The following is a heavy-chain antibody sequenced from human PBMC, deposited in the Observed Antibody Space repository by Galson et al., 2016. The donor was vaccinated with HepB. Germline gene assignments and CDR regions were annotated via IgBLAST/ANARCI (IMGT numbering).Heavy chain of an antibody. D-gene: IGHD6-19*01. CDR2: ITWNSGYI. CDR1: GFTFAAHD. Sequence: SLRLSCAASGFTFAAHDMHWVRQTPGKGLEWVSGITWNSGYIQYADSVKGRFTISRDNAKNSLFLQMNSLRPEDTALYYCARGRLNSGAGVFDLWCRGTLVTVSS. CDR3: ARGRLNSGAGVFDL. V-gene: IGHV3-9*01. J-gene: IGHJ4*02.